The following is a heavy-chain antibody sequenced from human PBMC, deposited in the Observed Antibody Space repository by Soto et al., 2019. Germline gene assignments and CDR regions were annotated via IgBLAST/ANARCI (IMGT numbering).Heavy chain of an antibody. Sequence: PSETLSLTCTVSGDSVTSDSYFWSWIRQPPGKGLEWIGNSYYSGYYSGSTNYNPSLKSRVTISVDTSKNQFSLKLSSVTAADTAMYYCARASQRDYDFWSGHNYYYYGMDVWGQGTTVTVSS. V-gene: IGHV4-61*01. J-gene: IGHJ6*02. CDR3: ARASQRDYDFWSGHNYYYYGMDV. CDR2: SYYSGYYSGST. D-gene: IGHD3-3*01. CDR1: GDSVTSDSYF.